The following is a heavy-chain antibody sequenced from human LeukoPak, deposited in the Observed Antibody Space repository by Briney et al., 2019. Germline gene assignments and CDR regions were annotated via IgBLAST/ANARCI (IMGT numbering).Heavy chain of an antibody. CDR1: GGTFSSYA. J-gene: IGHJ4*02. V-gene: IGHV1-69*13. CDR3: ARPRLAMLYLYYFDY. D-gene: IGHD2-8*01. CDR2: IIPIFGTA. Sequence: SVKVSCKAFGGTFSSYAISWVRQAPGQGLEWMGGIIPIFGTANYAQKFQGRVTITADESTSTAYMELSSLRSEDTAVYYCARPRLAMLYLYYFDYRGQGTLVTVSS.